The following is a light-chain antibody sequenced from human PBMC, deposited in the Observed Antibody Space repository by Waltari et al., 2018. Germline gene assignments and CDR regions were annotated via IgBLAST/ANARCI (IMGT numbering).Light chain of an antibody. Sequence: QSALTQPASVSGSPGQSITISCTGTSSDGGGYNYVSWYQQHPGKAPKLMIYEVSNRPSGVSNRFSGSKSGNTASLTISGLQAEDEADYYCSSYTSSSTHVVFGGGTKLTVL. CDR1: SSDGGGYNY. V-gene: IGLV2-14*01. CDR2: EVS. CDR3: SSYTSSSTHVV. J-gene: IGLJ2*01.